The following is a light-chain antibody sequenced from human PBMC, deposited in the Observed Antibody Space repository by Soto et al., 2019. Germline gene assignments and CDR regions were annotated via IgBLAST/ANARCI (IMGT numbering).Light chain of an antibody. CDR2: RDS. Sequence: SYELTQPLSASVALGQTARITCGGNNIGSKNVPWYQQKPGQAPVLVIYRDSNRPSGIPERFSGSNSGNTATLTISRAQAGDEADYYCQVWDSSTYVVFGGGTKLTVL. J-gene: IGLJ2*01. CDR3: QVWDSSTYVV. V-gene: IGLV3-9*01. CDR1: NIGSKN.